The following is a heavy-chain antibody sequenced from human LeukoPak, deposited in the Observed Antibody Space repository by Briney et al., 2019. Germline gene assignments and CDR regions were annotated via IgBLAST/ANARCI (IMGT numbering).Heavy chain of an antibody. Sequence: GGSLRLSCAASGFTFSSYAMSWVRQAPGKGLEWVSAISGSGGSTYYADSVKGRFTISRDNSKNTLYPQMNSLRAEDTAVYYCAKGITIFGVVKTMIDYWGQGTLVTVSS. CDR1: GFTFSSYA. CDR2: ISGSGGST. CDR3: AKGITIFGVVKTMIDY. J-gene: IGHJ4*02. D-gene: IGHD3-3*01. V-gene: IGHV3-23*01.